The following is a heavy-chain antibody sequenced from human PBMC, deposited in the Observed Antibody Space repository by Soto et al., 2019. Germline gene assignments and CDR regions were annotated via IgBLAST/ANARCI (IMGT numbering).Heavy chain of an antibody. CDR1: GFTFSSYG. J-gene: IGHJ4*02. CDR2: ISYDGSNK. V-gene: IGHV3-30*18. CDR3: AKDSSHYVWGSYRHSFDY. D-gene: IGHD3-16*02. Sequence: GGSLRLSCAASGFTFSSYGMHWVRQAPGKGLEWVAVISYDGSNKYYADSVKGRFTISRDNSKNTLYLQMNSLRAEDTAVYYCAKDSSHYVWGSYRHSFDYWGQGTLVTVSS.